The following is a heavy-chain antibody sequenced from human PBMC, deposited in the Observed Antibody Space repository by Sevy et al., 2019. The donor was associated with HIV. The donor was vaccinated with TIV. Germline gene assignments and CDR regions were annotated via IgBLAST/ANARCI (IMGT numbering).Heavy chain of an antibody. V-gene: IGHV3-48*02. Sequence: GGSLRLSCTASGFTFGSYSMNWVRQAPGKGLEWVSYISSSSSPIYYADSVKGRFTISRDNAKNSLYLQMNSLRDEDTAVYYCANQGISASDYWGQGTLVTVSS. CDR2: ISSSSSPI. J-gene: IGHJ4*02. CDR3: ANQGISASDY. CDR1: GFTFGSYS. D-gene: IGHD1-20*01.